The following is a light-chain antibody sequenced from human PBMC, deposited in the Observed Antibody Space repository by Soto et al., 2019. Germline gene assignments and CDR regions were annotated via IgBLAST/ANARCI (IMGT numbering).Light chain of an antibody. V-gene: IGKV1-39*01. CDR3: QQSYSTPIVT. J-gene: IGKJ3*01. CDR2: AAS. Sequence: DIQMTQSPSSLSASVGDRVTITCRASQSISYYLNWYQQKPGKAPKLLIYAASSLQSGVPSRFSGSGSGTDFTLTISSLQPEDFATYYCQQSYSTPIVTFGPGTKVDIK. CDR1: QSISYY.